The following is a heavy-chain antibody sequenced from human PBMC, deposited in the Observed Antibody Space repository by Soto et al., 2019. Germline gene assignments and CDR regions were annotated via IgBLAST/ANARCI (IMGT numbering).Heavy chain of an antibody. Sequence: PSETLSLTCTVSGDSISSGDNYWSWIRQPPGKGLEWIGYIYYSERSYYKPSLKSRVTMSVDTAKNQFSLTLTSVTAADTAVYYCARGGGFDSWGRGTLVTVS. J-gene: IGHJ4*02. V-gene: IGHV4-30-4*01. CDR1: GDSISSGDNY. CDR2: IYYSERS. D-gene: IGHD3-16*01. CDR3: ARGGGFDS.